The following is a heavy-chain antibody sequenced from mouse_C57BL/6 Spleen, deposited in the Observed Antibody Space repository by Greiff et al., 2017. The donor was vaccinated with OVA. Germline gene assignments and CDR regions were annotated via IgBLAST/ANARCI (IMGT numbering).Heavy chain of an antibody. Sequence: QVQLQQSDAELVKPGASVKISCKVSGYTFTDHTIHWMKQRPEQGLEWIGYIYPRDGSTKYNEKFKGKATLTADKSSSTAYMQLNSLTSEDSEVYSSARAGDDYDGYYFDYWGQGTTLTVSS. D-gene: IGHD2-4*01. J-gene: IGHJ2*01. V-gene: IGHV1-78*01. CDR3: ARAGDDYDGYYFDY. CDR1: GYTFTDHT. CDR2: IYPRDGST.